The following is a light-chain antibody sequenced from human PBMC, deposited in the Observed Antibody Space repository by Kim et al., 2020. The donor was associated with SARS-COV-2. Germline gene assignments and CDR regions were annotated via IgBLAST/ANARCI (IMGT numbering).Light chain of an antibody. J-gene: IGLJ2*01. V-gene: IGLV2-8*01. CDR2: EVT. CDR1: SSDVGVYKF. Sequence: GQSLTIPGTGTSSDVGVYKFVSWYQQHPGKAPKLMVYEVTKRPSGVPDRFSGSKSGNTASLTVSGLQAEDEADYYCISYAGSNNLLFGGGTQLTVL. CDR3: ISYAGSNNLL.